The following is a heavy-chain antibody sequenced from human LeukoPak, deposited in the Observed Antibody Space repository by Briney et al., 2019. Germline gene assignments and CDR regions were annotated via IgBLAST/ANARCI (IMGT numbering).Heavy chain of an antibody. V-gene: IGHV4-39*01. CDR2: FYYSGST. CDR1: GGSITSSSYY. CDR3: ARGRRDGYNLEYFDK. J-gene: IGHJ4*02. D-gene: IGHD5-24*01. Sequence: PSETLSLTCTVSGGSITSSSYYWGWIRQPPGKGLQWIGSFYYSGSTYYNPSLKSRVTIYVDTSKNQFSLRLSSVTAADTAVYYCARGRRDGYNLEYFDKWGQGTLVTVSS.